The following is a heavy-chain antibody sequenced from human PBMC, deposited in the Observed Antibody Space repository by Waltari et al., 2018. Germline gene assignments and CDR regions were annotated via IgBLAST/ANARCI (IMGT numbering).Heavy chain of an antibody. CDR2: IDYSGST. J-gene: IGHJ6*03. D-gene: IGHD2-2*01. CDR3: ARIVVPAYYYYYMDV. V-gene: IGHV4-39*07. Sequence: QLQLQESGPGLVKPSETLSLTCTVSGGSISSSSYYWGWIRQPPGKGPEWIGNIDYSGSTYYNPSLKSRVTISVDTSKNQFSLKLSSVTAADTAVYYCARIVVPAYYYYYMDVWGKGTTVTISS. CDR1: GGSISSSSYY.